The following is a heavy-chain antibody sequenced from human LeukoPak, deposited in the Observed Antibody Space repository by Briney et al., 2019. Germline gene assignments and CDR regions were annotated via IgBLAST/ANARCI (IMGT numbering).Heavy chain of an antibody. CDR3: AKGYSSGWYYFDY. CDR2: ISGSGGST. CDR1: GFTFSSYA. D-gene: IGHD6-19*01. Sequence: GGSLRLSCAASGFTFSSYAMSWVRQAPGKGLEWVSAISGSGGSTYYADSVKGRFTVSRDNSKNTLYLQMNSLRAEDTAVYYCAKGYSSGWYYFDYWGQGTLVTVSS. V-gene: IGHV3-23*01. J-gene: IGHJ4*02.